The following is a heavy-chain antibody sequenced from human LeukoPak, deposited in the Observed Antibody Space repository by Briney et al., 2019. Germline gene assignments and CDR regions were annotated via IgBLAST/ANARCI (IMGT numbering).Heavy chain of an antibody. CDR1: GFTLSDYY. J-gene: IGHJ4*02. CDR2: IKQDGSEK. CDR3: ARDSDVPFDY. V-gene: IGHV3-7*01. D-gene: IGHD3-16*01. Sequence: GGSLRLSCAASGFTLSDYYMTWLRQAPGKGLEWVANIKQDGSEKYYVDSVKGRFTISRDNAKNSLYLQMNSLRAEDTAVYYCARDSDVPFDYWGQGTLVTVSS.